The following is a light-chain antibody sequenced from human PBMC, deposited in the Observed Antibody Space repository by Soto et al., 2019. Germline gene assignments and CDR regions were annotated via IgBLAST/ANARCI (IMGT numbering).Light chain of an antibody. CDR3: QQSYSTPRT. V-gene: IGKV1-39*01. J-gene: IGKJ5*01. CDR1: QSISSY. Sequence: DIQMTQSPSSLSASVGDRVIITCRASQSISSYLNWYQQKPGKAPKLLIYAASSLQSGVPSRFSGSGSGTDFTLTISSLQPADFATYYCQQSYSTPRTFGQGTRLEIK. CDR2: AAS.